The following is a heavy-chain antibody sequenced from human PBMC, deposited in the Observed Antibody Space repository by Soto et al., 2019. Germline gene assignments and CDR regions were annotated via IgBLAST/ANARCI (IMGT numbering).Heavy chain of an antibody. Sequence: ASVKVSCKASGGTFSNHIITWVRQAPGQGPEWMGRIIPMLDITNYAQKFQGRVTITRDTSASTAYMEVSSLRSEDTAVYYCASESYGGEFDYWGQGTLVPFSS. J-gene: IGHJ4*02. V-gene: IGHV1-69*02. CDR2: IIPMLDIT. CDR3: ASESYGGEFDY. CDR1: GGTFSNHI. D-gene: IGHD4-17*01.